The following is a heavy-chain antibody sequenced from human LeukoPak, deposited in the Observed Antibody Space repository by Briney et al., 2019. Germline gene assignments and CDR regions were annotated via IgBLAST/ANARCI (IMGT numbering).Heavy chain of an antibody. D-gene: IGHD3-16*01. V-gene: IGHV3-23*01. CDR1: GYVFSSHG. CDR2: INGPGDNP. Sequence: GGSLRLSCAASGYVFSSHGLTWVRQAPGKGLEWVSTINGPGDNPYAETVKGRFTISRDNSKNTLYLQMHSLRAEDTAIYYCAKVSVCYGCYLDFWGQGTLVTVS. CDR3: AKVSVCYGCYLDF. J-gene: IGHJ4*02.